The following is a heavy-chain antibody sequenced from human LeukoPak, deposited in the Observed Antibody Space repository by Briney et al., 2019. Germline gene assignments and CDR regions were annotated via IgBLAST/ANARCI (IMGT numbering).Heavy chain of an antibody. D-gene: IGHD3-22*01. CDR2: INPSGGST. CDR3: ARDPYYDSSGYYGDGYYYMDV. V-gene: IGHV1-46*01. CDR1: GYTFTSYY. Sequence: ASVKVSCXASGYTFTSYYMHWVRLAPGQGLGWMGIINPSGGSTSYAQKFQGRVTMTRDTSTSTVYMELSSLRSEDTAVYYCARDPYYDSSGYYGDGYYYMDVWGKGATVTVSS. J-gene: IGHJ6*03.